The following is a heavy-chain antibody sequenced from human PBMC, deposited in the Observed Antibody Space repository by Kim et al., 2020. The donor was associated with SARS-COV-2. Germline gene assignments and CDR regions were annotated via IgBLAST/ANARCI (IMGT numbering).Heavy chain of an antibody. CDR3: ARGRSIVATIPSTFDY. Sequence: SETLSLTCAVYGGSFSGYYWSWIRQPPGKGLEWIGEINHSGSTNYNPSLKSRVTISVDTSKNQFSLKLSSVTAADTAVYYCARGRSIVATIPSTFDYWGQGTLVTVSS. J-gene: IGHJ4*02. CDR1: GGSFSGYY. CDR2: INHSGST. D-gene: IGHD5-12*01. V-gene: IGHV4-34*01.